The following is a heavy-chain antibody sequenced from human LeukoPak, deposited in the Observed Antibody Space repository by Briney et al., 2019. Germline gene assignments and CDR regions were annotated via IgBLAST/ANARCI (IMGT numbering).Heavy chain of an antibody. Sequence: PSETPSLTCTVSSGSISSYYWSWIRQPPGKGLEWIGYIYYSGSTNYNPSLKSRVTISVDTSKNQFSLKLSSVTAADTAVYYCARVGRDWYFDLWGRGTLVTVSS. CDR2: IYYSGST. CDR3: ARVGRDWYFDL. D-gene: IGHD1-1*01. V-gene: IGHV4-59*01. J-gene: IGHJ2*01. CDR1: SGSISSYY.